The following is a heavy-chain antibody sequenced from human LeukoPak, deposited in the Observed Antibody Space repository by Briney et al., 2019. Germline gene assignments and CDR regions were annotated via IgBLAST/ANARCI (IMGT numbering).Heavy chain of an antibody. Sequence: PSETLSLSCTVSGGSISSYYWSWIRQPPGKGLEWIGYIYYSGSTNYNPSLKSRVTISVDTSKNQFSPKLSSVTAADTAVYYCARHSGIAVAGADFDYWGQGTLVTVSS. CDR3: ARHSGIAVAGADFDY. J-gene: IGHJ4*02. CDR2: IYYSGST. V-gene: IGHV4-59*08. CDR1: GGSISSYY. D-gene: IGHD6-19*01.